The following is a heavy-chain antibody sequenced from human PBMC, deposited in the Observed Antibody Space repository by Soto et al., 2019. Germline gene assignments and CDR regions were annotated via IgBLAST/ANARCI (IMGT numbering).Heavy chain of an antibody. V-gene: IGHV3-23*01. CDR1: GFTFSDYY. CDR2: ISGSGGST. Sequence: PGGSLRLSCAASGFTFSDYYMSWIRQAPGKGLEWVSAISGSGGSTYYADSVKGRFTISRDNSKNTLYLQMNSLRAEDTAVYYCAKAVDYSSGWPNYYYYGMDVWGQGTTVTVSS. CDR3: AKAVDYSSGWPNYYYYGMDV. D-gene: IGHD6-19*01. J-gene: IGHJ6*02.